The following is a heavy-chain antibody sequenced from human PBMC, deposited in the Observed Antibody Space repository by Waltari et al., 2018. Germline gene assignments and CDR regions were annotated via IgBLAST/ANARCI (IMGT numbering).Heavy chain of an antibody. CDR2: ISGTGSTK. Sequence: EVQLVESGGGLVQPGGSLRLSCAASGFTFSSYEMNWVGQAPGKGLEWVSLISGTGSTKYYADSLKGRFTSSRDNARNSLYLHMDSLRAEDTAVYYCARGWNSGWHFDSWGRGTLVTVSS. CDR1: GFTFSSYE. J-gene: IGHJ4*02. CDR3: ARGWNSGWHFDS. D-gene: IGHD5-12*01. V-gene: IGHV3-48*03.